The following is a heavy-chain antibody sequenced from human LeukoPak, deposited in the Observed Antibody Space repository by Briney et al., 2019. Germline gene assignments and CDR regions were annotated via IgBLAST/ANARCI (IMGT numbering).Heavy chain of an antibody. D-gene: IGHD5-12*01. J-gene: IGHJ3*02. CDR3: ARDQRAIVVTIFAFDI. CDR1: CIPFSCYI. V-gene: IGHV3-21*01. CDR2: NSGGSSYI. Sequence: GGALGPSRAAFCIPFSCYIQYLGPPAPGEGLGLGSINSGGSSYIYYADSVKGRFTISRDNAKNSLYLQMNSLRAEDTAVYYCARDQRAIVVTIFAFDIWGQGTMVTVSS.